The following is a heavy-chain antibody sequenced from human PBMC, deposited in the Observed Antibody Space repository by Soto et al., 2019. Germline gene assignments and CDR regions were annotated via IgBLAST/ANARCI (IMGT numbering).Heavy chain of an antibody. CDR1: GCTFSSYV. J-gene: IGHJ6*02. Sequence: PGGSLRLSCAASGCTFSSYVMHWVRQAPGKGLEWVAVISYDGSNKYYADSVKGRFTISRDNSKNTLYLQMNSLRAEDTAVYYCAKESGLGPARVYYGMDVWGQGTTVTVSS. CDR3: AKESGLGPARVYYGMDV. V-gene: IGHV3-30*18. CDR2: ISYDGSNK. D-gene: IGHD2-15*01.